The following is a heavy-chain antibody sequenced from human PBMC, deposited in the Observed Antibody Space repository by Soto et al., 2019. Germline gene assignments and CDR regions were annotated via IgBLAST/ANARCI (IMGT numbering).Heavy chain of an antibody. CDR2: IYYSGSI. CDR1: GGSISGRNYY. D-gene: IGHD3-16*01. CDR3: ARQGGLRRELLGRFDY. J-gene: IGHJ4*02. V-gene: IGHV4-39*01. Sequence: QLQLQESGPGLVKPSETLSLTCTVSGGSISGRNYYWGWIRQPPGKGLEWIESIYYSGSIYYNPSLKSRVATSVDTSKNQFYLKLSSVTAADTAVYYCARQGGLRRELLGRFDYWGQGFLVTVSS.